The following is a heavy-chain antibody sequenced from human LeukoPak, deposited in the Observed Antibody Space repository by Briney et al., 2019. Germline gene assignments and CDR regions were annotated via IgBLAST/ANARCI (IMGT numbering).Heavy chain of an antibody. V-gene: IGHV3-21*01. CDR2: ISSSSSYI. Sequence: PGGSLRLSCAASGFTFSSYSMNWVRQAPGKGLEWVSSISSSSSYIYYADSVKGRFTISRDNAKNSLYLQMNSLRAEDTAVYYCARVAVGATYMDVWGKGTTVTVSS. CDR1: GFTFSSYS. J-gene: IGHJ6*03. D-gene: IGHD1-26*01. CDR3: ARVAVGATYMDV.